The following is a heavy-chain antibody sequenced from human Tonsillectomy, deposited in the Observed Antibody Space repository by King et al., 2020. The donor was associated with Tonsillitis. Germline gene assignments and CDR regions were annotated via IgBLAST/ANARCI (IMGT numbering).Heavy chain of an antibody. V-gene: IGHV3-7*01. Sequence: VQLVESGGGLVQPGGSLRLSCAASGFTFSRSWLTWVRQAPGKGLEWVASINEDGSEEYYVVSVKGRFTISRDNAKNSLYLQMNSLRVEDTAVYYCARERAYSSFDYWGQGTLVTFSS. D-gene: IGHD6-13*01. CDR3: ARERAYSSFDY. CDR2: INEDGSEE. J-gene: IGHJ4*02. CDR1: GFTFSRSW.